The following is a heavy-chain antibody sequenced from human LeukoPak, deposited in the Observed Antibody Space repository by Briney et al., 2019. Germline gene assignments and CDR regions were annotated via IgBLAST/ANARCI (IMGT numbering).Heavy chain of an antibody. J-gene: IGHJ4*02. CDR3: ARGFDNYYALPGGY. CDR2: IYSGGST. V-gene: IGHV3-66*01. CDR1: EFSVGSNY. Sequence: AGGSLRLSCAASEFSVGSNYMTWVRQAPGKGLEWVSLIYSGGSTYYADSVKGRFTISRDNSKNTLYLQMNSLRAEDTAVYYCARGFDNYYALPGGYWGQGTLVTVSS. D-gene: IGHD3-10*01.